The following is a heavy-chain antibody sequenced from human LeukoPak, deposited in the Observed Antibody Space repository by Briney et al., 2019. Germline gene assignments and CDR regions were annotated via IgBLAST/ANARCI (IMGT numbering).Heavy chain of an antibody. CDR2: IIPIFGTA. V-gene: IGHV1-69*05. Sequence: SVKVSCKASGGTFSSYAISWVRQAPGQGLEWMGGIIPIFGTANYAQKIQGRVTITTDESTSTAYMELSSLRSEDTAVYYCAGDHRRGEMATEVVYWGQGTLVTVSS. J-gene: IGHJ4*02. CDR3: AGDHRRGEMATEVVY. D-gene: IGHD5-24*01. CDR1: GGTFSSYA.